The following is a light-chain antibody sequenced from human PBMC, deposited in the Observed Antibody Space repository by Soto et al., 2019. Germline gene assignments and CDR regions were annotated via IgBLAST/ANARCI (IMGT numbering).Light chain of an antibody. CDR3: QESATTRWA. CDR2: AAS. J-gene: IGKJ1*01. V-gene: IGKV1-39*01. Sequence: DIQMTQSPSSLSASVGDRVTIACRASQNITNFLNWYQHNPGKAPNLLIFAASHLQSGVSSRFSGSESGTDFTLTISSLHPEDFATFYCQESATTRWAFGQGTKVEIK. CDR1: QNITNF.